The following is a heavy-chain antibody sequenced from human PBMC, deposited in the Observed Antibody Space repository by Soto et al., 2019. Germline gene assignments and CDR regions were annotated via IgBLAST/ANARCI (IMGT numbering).Heavy chain of an antibody. V-gene: IGHV4-34*01. Sequence: PSETLSLAFAAYGGTFSGYYWSWIRQPPGKGREWIGEINHSGSTNYNPSLKSRVTISVDTSKNQFSLKLSSVTAADTAVYYCARQTTALTDWFDPWGQGSLVT. CDR1: GGTFSGYY. J-gene: IGHJ5*02. CDR2: INHSGST. CDR3: ARQTTALTDWFDP. D-gene: IGHD4-4*01.